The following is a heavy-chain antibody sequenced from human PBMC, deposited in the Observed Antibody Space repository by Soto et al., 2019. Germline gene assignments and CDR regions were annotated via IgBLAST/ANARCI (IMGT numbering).Heavy chain of an antibody. V-gene: IGHV1-69*06. CDR2: IIPIFGTA. CDR1: GGTFSSYA. D-gene: IGHD6-6*01. CDR3: SSLARSRTSYYIDY. Sequence: QVQLVQSGAEVKKPGSSVKVSCKASGGTFSSYAISWVRQAPGQGLEWMGGIIPIFGTANYAQKFQGRVTTTADKCTCTAYMELRSLRSEVKAVYYCSSLARSRTSYYIDYWGQGPLVTVSS. J-gene: IGHJ4*02.